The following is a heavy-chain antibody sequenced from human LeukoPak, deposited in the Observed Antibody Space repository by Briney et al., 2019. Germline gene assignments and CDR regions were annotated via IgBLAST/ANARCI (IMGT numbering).Heavy chain of an antibody. CDR2: IKQDGSEK. Sequence: PGGSLRLSCAASGFTFSSYWMSWVRQAPGKGLEWVANIKQDGSEKYYMDSVKGRFTISRDNAKNSLYLQMNSLRAEDTAVYYCAREFTMQSSYYYYYYMDVWGKGTTVTVSS. J-gene: IGHJ6*03. V-gene: IGHV3-7*01. CDR3: AREFTMQSSYYYYYYMDV. D-gene: IGHD2-2*01. CDR1: GFTFSSYW.